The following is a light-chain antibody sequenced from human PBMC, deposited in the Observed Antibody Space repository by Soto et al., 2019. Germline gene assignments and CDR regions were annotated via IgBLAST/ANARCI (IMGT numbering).Light chain of an antibody. CDR2: EVS. V-gene: IGLV2-14*01. CDR1: SSDVGGYNY. CDR3: ASFTRSSTFV. Sequence: QSVLTQPASVSGSPGQSITISCTGTSSDVGGYNYFSWYQQHPGKAPKLMIYEVSNRPSGVFNRFSGSKSGNTASLTISGLQAEDEADYYCASFTRSSTFVFGTGTKGTVL. J-gene: IGLJ1*01.